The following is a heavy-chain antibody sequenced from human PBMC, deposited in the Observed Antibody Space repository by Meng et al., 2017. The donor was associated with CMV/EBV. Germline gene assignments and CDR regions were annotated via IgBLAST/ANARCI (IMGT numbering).Heavy chain of an antibody. Sequence: QVELVQSGVTVKLPGAPCKVSCKPSVYTLPSDSMNWVRQAPGQWLEWMGIINPSGGGTSYAQKFQGRVTMTRDTSTSTVYMELSSLRSEDTAVYYCALAEYSSSLFDYWGQGTLVTVSS. CDR3: ALAEYSSSLFDY. D-gene: IGHD6-13*01. CDR1: VYTLPSDS. CDR2: INPSGGGT. V-gene: IGHV1-46*01. J-gene: IGHJ4*02.